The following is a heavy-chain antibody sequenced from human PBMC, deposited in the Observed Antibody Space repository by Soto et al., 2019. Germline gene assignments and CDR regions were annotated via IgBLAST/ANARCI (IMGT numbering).Heavy chain of an antibody. V-gene: IGHV3-23*01. Sequence: EVQLLESGGGLVQPGGSLRLSCAASGFTFSSYAMSWVRQAPGKGLEWVSAISGSGGSTYYADSVKGRSTISRDNSKNTLYLQMNSLRAEDTAVYYCAKSGQQWLVRWYFDLWGRGTLVTVSS. CDR1: GFTFSSYA. CDR3: AKSGQQWLVRWYFDL. CDR2: ISGSGGST. D-gene: IGHD6-19*01. J-gene: IGHJ2*01.